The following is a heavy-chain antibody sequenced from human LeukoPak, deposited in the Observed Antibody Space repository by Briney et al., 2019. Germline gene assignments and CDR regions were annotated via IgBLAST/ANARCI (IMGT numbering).Heavy chain of an antibody. Sequence: GGSLRLSCAASGFTFSSYGMHWVRQAPGKGLEWVSVIYSGGSTYYADSVKGRFTISRDNSKNTLYLQMNSLRAEDTAVYYCASHTTVINNWFDPWGQGTLVTVSS. CDR2: IYSGGST. D-gene: IGHD4-17*01. CDR3: ASHTTVINNWFDP. J-gene: IGHJ5*02. V-gene: IGHV3-66*04. CDR1: GFTFSSYG.